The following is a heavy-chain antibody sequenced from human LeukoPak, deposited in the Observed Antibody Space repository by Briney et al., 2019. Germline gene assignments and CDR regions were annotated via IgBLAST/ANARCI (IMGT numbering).Heavy chain of an antibody. CDR3: ARWGIGGSWFDP. V-gene: IGHV4-38-2*02. J-gene: IGHJ5*02. CDR2: IYHSEST. D-gene: IGHD3-16*01. Sequence: SETLSLTCTVSGYSISSGSYWGRIRQPPGKGLEWIGSIYHSESTYYNPSLKSRVTISVDTSKNQFSLKLSSVTAADTAVYYCARWGIGGSWFDPWGQGTLVTVSS. CDR1: GYSISSGSY.